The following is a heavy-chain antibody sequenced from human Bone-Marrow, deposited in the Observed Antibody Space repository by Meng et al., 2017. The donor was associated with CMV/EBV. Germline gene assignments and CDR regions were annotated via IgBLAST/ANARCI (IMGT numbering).Heavy chain of an antibody. J-gene: IGHJ5*02. D-gene: IGHD1-7*01. Sequence: GSLRLSCTLSGDPISSGRYYWGWIRQPPGKGLEWIGSIYQTGRAHYNPSLKTRVTISLDTSRNIFSLNLSSVIAADTAVYYCARDHDWNYFDPRGQGTLVTCYS. CDR3: ARDHDWNYFDP. CDR1: GDPISSGRYY. CDR2: IYQTGRA. V-gene: IGHV4-39*07.